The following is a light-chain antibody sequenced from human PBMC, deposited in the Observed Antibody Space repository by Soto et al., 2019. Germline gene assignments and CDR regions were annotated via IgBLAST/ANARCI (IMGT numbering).Light chain of an antibody. CDR3: QQYSDWPPGYT. J-gene: IGKJ2*01. V-gene: IGKV3-20*01. Sequence: EIVLTQSPGTLSLSPGERATLSCRASQSVSNNYLAWYQQKPGQAPRLLIYGASNRATGIPDRFSGSGSGTDFTLTISGLQSEDFAVYYCQQYSDWPPGYTFGQGTKVDIK. CDR2: GAS. CDR1: QSVSNNY.